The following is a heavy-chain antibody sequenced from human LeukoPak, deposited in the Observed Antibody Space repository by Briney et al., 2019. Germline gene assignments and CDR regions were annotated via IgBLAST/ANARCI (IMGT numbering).Heavy chain of an antibody. CDR1: GGSISSGGYS. D-gene: IGHD6-6*01. J-gene: IGHJ3*02. Sequence: SETLSLTCAVSGGSISSGGYSWSWIRQPPGKGLEWIGYIYHSGSTFYNPSLKSRVTISVDTSKNQFSLKLSSVTAADTAVYYCARPYSTSSRDAFDIWGLGTMVTVSS. CDR3: ARPYSTSSRDAFDI. V-gene: IGHV4-30-2*03. CDR2: IYHSGST.